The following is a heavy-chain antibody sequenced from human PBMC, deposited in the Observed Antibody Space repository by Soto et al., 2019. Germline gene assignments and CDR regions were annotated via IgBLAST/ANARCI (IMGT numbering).Heavy chain of an antibody. V-gene: IGHV5-10-1*01. J-gene: IGHJ6*04. CDR2: IDPRDSNI. Sequence: PGESLQISCKASGYSFSSSLIGWVRQTRVKGLEWMGRIDPRDSNIHYSPSFQGCVTISGDTSISTASVQWSSLEAADTAIYYCARVSAGEISGVIILGMDVWGKGTKVTVSS. CDR3: ARVSAGEISGVIILGMDV. CDR1: GYSFSSSL. D-gene: IGHD3-3*01.